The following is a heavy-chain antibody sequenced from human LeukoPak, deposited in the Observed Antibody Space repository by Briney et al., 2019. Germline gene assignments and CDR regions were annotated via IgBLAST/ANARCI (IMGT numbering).Heavy chain of an antibody. D-gene: IGHD4-17*01. Sequence: ASVKVSCKASGYTFTSYGISWVRQAPGQGLEWMGWVSAYNGNTNYAQKFQGRVTMTRDTSISTAYMELSRLRSDDTAVYYCARDYGDYVFYGMDVWGQGTTVTVSS. V-gene: IGHV1-18*01. CDR1: GYTFTSYG. CDR2: VSAYNGNT. J-gene: IGHJ6*02. CDR3: ARDYGDYVFYGMDV.